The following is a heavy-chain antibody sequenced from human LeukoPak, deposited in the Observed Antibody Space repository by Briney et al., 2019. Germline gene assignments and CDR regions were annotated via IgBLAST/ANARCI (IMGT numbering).Heavy chain of an antibody. J-gene: IGHJ5*02. Sequence: GGSLRLSCAASGFTFSSYGMHWVRQAPGKGLEWVAFIRYDGSNKYHADSVKGRFTISRDNSKNTLYLQMNSLRAEDTAVYYCAKDRSIVVVPAEIDPWGQGTLVTVSS. CDR2: IRYDGSNK. D-gene: IGHD2-2*01. CDR3: AKDRSIVVVPAEIDP. V-gene: IGHV3-30*02. CDR1: GFTFSSYG.